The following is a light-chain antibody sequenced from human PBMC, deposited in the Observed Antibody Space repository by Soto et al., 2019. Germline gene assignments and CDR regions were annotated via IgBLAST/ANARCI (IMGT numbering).Light chain of an antibody. Sequence: QSALTQPPSASGSPGQSVTISCTGTSNDIGGFDFVSWYQQYPGKAPKLLIYDVFKRPPGVPDRFSGSKSGNTASLTVSGLRFDDEAFYYCSSYARNDKAIFGGGTK. CDR3: SSYARNDKAI. CDR1: SNDIGGFDF. CDR2: DVF. V-gene: IGLV2-8*01. J-gene: IGLJ2*01.